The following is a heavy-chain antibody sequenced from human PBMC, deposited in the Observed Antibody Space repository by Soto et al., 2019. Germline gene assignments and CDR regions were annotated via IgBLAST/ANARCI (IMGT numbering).Heavy chain of an antibody. J-gene: IGHJ4*02. CDR3: GSGGAVGNTWGYY. CDR2: ISSDETIV. V-gene: IGHV3-48*02. D-gene: IGHD3-3*01. CDR1: GYTFRGYC. Sequence: EVQVVASGGGLVQPGGSLRLSCEGFGYTFRGYCMSWVRQAPGKGLECVSYISSDETIVNYADSVKGRFTISRDSAKNSLFLQMNSLRDEDTAVYYCGSGGAVGNTWGYYWGQGAQVTVSS.